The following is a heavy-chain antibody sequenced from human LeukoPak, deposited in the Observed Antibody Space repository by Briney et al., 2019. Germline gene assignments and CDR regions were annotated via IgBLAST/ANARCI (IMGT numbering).Heavy chain of an antibody. Sequence: SETLSLTCTVSGGSISSYYWSWIRQAPGKGLEWIGYIYYSGSTNYNPSLKSRVTISVDTSKNQFSLKLSSVTAADTAVYYCARHPPYGSGSLRYYYYYYGMDVWGQGTTVTVSS. V-gene: IGHV4-59*08. CDR1: GGSISSYY. J-gene: IGHJ6*02. D-gene: IGHD3-10*01. CDR2: IYYSGST. CDR3: ARHPPYGSGSLRYYYYYYGMDV.